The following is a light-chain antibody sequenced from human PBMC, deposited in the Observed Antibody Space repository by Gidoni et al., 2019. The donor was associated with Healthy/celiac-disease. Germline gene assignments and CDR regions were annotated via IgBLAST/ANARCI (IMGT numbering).Light chain of an antibody. J-gene: IGLJ2*01. CDR3: AAWDDSLSGLVV. CDR2: RNN. V-gene: IGLV1-47*01. Sequence: QSVLTQPPSASGPPGQRVTISCFGSSSNIGSNYVYWYQQLPGTAPKLLIYRNNQRPSGVPDRFSGSKSGTSASLAISGLRSEDEADYYCAAWDDSLSGLVVFGGGTKLTVL. CDR1: SSNIGSNY.